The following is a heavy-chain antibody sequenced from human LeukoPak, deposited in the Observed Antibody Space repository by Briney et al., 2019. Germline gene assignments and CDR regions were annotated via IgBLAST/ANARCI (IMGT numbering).Heavy chain of an antibody. V-gene: IGHV1-69*13. CDR2: IIPIFGTA. Sequence: VASVKVSCKASGGTFSSYAISWVRQAPGQGLEWMGGIIPIFGTANYAQKFQGRVTITADESTSTAYMELSSLRSEDTAVYYCARDEYCGGDCPLEYWGQGTLVTVSS. D-gene: IGHD2-21*02. CDR3: ARDEYCGGDCPLEY. CDR1: GGTFSSYA. J-gene: IGHJ4*02.